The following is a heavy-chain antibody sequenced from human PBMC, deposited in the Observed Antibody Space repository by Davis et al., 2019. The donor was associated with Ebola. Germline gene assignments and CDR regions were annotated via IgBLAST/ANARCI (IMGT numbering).Heavy chain of an antibody. CDR3: ARVAYDSSGYYHQYYFDY. J-gene: IGHJ4*02. CDR1: GGSISSYY. CDR2: IYHSGST. Sequence: PSETLSLTCTVSGGSISSYYWSWIRQPPGKGLEWIGYIYHSGSTYYNPSLKSRVTISVDRSKNQFSLKLSSVTAADTAVYYCARVAYDSSGYYHQYYFDYWGQGTLVTVSS. V-gene: IGHV4-4*09. D-gene: IGHD3-22*01.